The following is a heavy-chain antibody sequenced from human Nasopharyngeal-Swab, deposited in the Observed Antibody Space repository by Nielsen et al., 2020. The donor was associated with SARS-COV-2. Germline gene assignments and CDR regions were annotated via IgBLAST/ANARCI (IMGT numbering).Heavy chain of an antibody. J-gene: IGHJ4*02. CDR3: ARAAAGIFDY. CDR2: INHSGST. Sequence: SETLSLTCAVYGGSFSGYYWSWIRQPPGKGLEWIGEINHSGSTNYNPSLKSRVTISVDTSKNQFSLKLSPVTAADTAVYYCARAAAGIFDYWGQGTLVTVSS. V-gene: IGHV4-34*01. CDR1: GGSFSGYY. D-gene: IGHD6-13*01.